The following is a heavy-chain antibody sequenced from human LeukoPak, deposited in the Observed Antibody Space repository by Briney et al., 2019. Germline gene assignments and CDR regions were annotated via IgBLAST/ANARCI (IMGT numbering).Heavy chain of an antibody. CDR1: GASISSYY. D-gene: IGHD2/OR15-2a*01. Sequence: KPSETLSLTCTVSGASISSYYWSWIRQPPGKGLEWVGYFYSAGNTKHNPSLNSRAPISMDTSKNQFSLKVSSVTATDTAVYYCARHFLMAPHSPLDSWGQGALVTVSS. V-gene: IGHV4-59*08. CDR2: FYSAGNT. CDR3: ARHFLMAPHSPLDS. J-gene: IGHJ4*02.